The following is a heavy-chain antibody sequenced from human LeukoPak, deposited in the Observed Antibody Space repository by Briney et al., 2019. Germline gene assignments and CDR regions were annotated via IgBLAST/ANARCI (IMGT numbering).Heavy chain of an antibody. V-gene: IGHV3-21*01. J-gene: IGHJ5*02. CDR3: ARGRRATGRDNWFDP. D-gene: IGHD1-26*01. Sequence: GGSLRLSCAASGFTFSSYSMNWVRQAPGKGLEWVSSISSSSSYIYYADSVKGRFTISRDNAKNSLYLQMNSLRAEDTAVYYCARGRRATGRDNWFDPWGQGTLVTVSS. CDR2: ISSSSSYI. CDR1: GFTFSSYS.